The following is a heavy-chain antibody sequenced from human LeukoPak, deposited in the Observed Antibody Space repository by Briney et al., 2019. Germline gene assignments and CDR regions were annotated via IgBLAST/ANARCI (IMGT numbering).Heavy chain of an antibody. J-gene: IGHJ4*02. V-gene: IGHV3-33*01. Sequence: PGRSLRLSCAASGFPFSSYVMHWLRQAPGKGLEWVALTWFDGSNKYYADSVRGRFTISRDNSKDTLYLQMDSLRAEDTAVYYCARGDPLGKTGDWLDYWGRGTLVTVSS. CDR1: GFPFSSYV. D-gene: IGHD7-27*01. CDR2: TWFDGSNK. CDR3: ARGDPLGKTGDWLDY.